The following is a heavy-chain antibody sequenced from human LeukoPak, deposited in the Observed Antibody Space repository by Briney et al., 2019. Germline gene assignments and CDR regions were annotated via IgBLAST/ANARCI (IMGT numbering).Heavy chain of an antibody. Sequence: SGPTQAKPTQTLTLICTISGYSVGTSGVGVGWIRQPPGKALECLALIYWDDDKRYSPSLKSRLTIIKDTDKNHVVLAMTNRDPVDTATFYCAHTVTGRCNPDIDYWGQGTLVTVSS. V-gene: IGHV2-5*02. CDR3: AHTVTGRCNPDIDY. D-gene: IGHD4-17*01. CDR2: IYWDDDK. CDR1: GYSVGTSGVG. J-gene: IGHJ4*02.